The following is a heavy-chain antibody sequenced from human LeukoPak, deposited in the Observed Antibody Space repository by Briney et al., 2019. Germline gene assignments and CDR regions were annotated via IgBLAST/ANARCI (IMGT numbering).Heavy chain of an antibody. Sequence: KPGESLKISCKGSGYRFTSYWIGWVRQMPGKGLEWMGIIYPGDSDTRYSPSFQGQVTISADKSISTAYLQWSSLKASDTAMYYCARRSFTDCSGGSCYWGAGYWFDPWGQGTLVTVSS. CDR3: ARRSFTDCSGGSCYWGAGYWFDP. J-gene: IGHJ5*02. CDR1: GYRFTSYW. D-gene: IGHD2-15*01. V-gene: IGHV5-51*03. CDR2: IYPGDSDT.